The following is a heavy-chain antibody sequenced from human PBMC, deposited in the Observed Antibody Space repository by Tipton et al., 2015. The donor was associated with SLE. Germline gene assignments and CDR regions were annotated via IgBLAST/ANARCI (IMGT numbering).Heavy chain of an antibody. Sequence: GLVKPSQTLSLTCAISGDSVSTNSTAWTWIRQSPSRVLEWLGRTYYRSKWYSDYAVSVKSRITINPDTSKNQFSLQLNSVTPEDTAVYYCARVWGTGSRGVDYWGQGTLVTVS. CDR2: TYYRSKWYS. CDR1: GDSVSTNSTA. D-gene: IGHD2-2*01. CDR3: ARVWGTGSRGVDY. V-gene: IGHV6-1*01. J-gene: IGHJ4*02.